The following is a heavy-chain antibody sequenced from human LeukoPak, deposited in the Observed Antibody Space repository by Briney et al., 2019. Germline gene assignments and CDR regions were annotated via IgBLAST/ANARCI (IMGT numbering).Heavy chain of an antibody. D-gene: IGHD5-12*01. V-gene: IGHV3-64*01. CDR1: GFTFSSYA. CDR3: ASAGPHSGYDLHW. J-gene: IGHJ4*02. Sequence: GGSLRLSCAASGFTFSSYAMHWVRQAPGKGLEFVSAISSNGGSTYYANSVKGRFTISRDNSKNTLYLQMGSLRAEDMAVYYCASAGPHSGYDLHWWGQGTLVTVSS. CDR2: ISSNGGST.